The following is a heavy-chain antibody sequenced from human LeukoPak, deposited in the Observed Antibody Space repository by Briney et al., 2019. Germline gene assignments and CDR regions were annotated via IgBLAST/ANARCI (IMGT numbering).Heavy chain of an antibody. D-gene: IGHD6-19*01. CDR2: ISAYNGNT. J-gene: IGHJ4*02. V-gene: IGHV1-18*01. CDR1: GYTFTNYG. Sequence: ASVKVSCKASGYTFTNYGFSWVRQAPGQGLEWMGWISAYNGNTNYAQKLQGRVTLTTDTSTNTAYMELRSLRSDDTAVYYCARAGNKYSSGWYLDYWGQGTLVTVSS. CDR3: ARAGNKYSSGWYLDY.